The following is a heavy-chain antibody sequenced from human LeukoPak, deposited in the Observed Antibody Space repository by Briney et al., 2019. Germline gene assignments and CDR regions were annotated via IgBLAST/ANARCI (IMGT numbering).Heavy chain of an antibody. D-gene: IGHD5-18*01. V-gene: IGHV1-2*02. CDR2: INPNSGGT. J-gene: IGHJ5*02. Sequence: ASVKVSCKASGYTFTGYYMHWVRQAPGQGLEWMGWINPNSGGTNYAQKFQGRVTMTRDTSISTAYMELSRLRSDDTAVYYCARDRGYSYGQMGNWFDPWGQGTLVTVPS. CDR1: GYTFTGYY. CDR3: ARDRGYSYGQMGNWFDP.